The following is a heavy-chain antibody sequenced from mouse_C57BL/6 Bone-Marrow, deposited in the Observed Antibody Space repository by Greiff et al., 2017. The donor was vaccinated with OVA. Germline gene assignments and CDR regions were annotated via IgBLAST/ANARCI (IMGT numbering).Heavy chain of an antibody. CDR2: IYPRSGNT. CDR1: GYTFTSYG. Sequence: VQLQESGAELARPGASVKLSCKASGYTFTSYGISWVKQRTGQGLEWIGEIYPRSGNTYYNEKFKGKATLTADKSSSTAYMELRSLTAEDSAVYFCASLYGNYGAIDYWGQGTSVTVSS. D-gene: IGHD2-1*01. CDR3: ASLYGNYGAIDY. V-gene: IGHV1-81*01. J-gene: IGHJ4*01.